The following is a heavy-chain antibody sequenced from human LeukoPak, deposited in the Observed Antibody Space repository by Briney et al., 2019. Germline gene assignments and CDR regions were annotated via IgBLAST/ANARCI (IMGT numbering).Heavy chain of an antibody. J-gene: IGHJ5*02. V-gene: IGHV4-38-2*02. Sequence: SETLSLTCTVSGYSISSGYYWGWIRQPPGKGLEWIGSIYHSGSTYYNPSLKSRVTISVDTSKNQFSLKLSSVTAADTAVYYCARDQIVVVAAVNWFDPWGQGTLVTVSS. CDR2: IYHSGST. CDR3: ARDQIVVVAAVNWFDP. CDR1: GYSISSGYY. D-gene: IGHD2-15*01.